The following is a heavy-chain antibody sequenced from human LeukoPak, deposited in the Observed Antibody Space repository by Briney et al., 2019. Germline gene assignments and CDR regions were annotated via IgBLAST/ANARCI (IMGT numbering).Heavy chain of an antibody. CDR2: ISHSGDT. D-gene: IGHD5-12*01. V-gene: IGHV4-31*03. CDR1: GASISSSGYY. J-gene: IGHJ4*02. Sequence: SETLSLTCTVSGASISSSGYYWSWIRQHPGKGLEWIAYISHSGDTYYNPSLKSRPIISIDTSTHQFFLRLTSVTAADTAVYYCAREGSSGYDFDYWGQGTLVTVSS. CDR3: AREGSSGYDFDY.